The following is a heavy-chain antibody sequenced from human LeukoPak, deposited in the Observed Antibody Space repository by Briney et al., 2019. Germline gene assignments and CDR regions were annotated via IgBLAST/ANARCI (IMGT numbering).Heavy chain of an antibody. V-gene: IGHV4-59*11. J-gene: IGHJ5*02. Sequence: SETLSLTCTVSGGSISSHYWSWIRQSPGKGLEWIGYIYNSGSTKYNPSLKSRVTISVDTSKKQFSLKLSSVTAADTAVYYCAGDSGYDRYNWFDPWGQGTLVTVSS. CDR2: IYNSGST. CDR1: GGSISSHY. D-gene: IGHD5-12*01. CDR3: AGDSGYDRYNWFDP.